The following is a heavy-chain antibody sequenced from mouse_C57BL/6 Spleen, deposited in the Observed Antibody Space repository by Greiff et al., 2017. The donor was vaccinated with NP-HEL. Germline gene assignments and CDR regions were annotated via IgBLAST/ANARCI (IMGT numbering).Heavy chain of an antibody. CDR2: VYPYNGGT. D-gene: IGHD2-3*01. Sequence: EVKLQESGPVLVKPGPSVKISCKASGFTFTDYYMHWVKQSHGKSLEWIGLVYPYNGGTSYNQKFKGKATLTVDTSSSTAYMELNSLTSEDSAVYYCARYDGYSFYAMDYWGQGTSVTVSS. J-gene: IGHJ4*01. CDR1: GFTFTDYY. V-gene: IGHV1-36*01. CDR3: ARYDGYSFYAMDY.